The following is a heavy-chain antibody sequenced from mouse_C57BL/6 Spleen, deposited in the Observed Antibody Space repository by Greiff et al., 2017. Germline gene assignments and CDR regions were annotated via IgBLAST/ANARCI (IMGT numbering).Heavy chain of an antibody. CDR1: GFSFNTYA. D-gene: IGHD6-1*01. CDR3: VRGGSYGYAMDY. V-gene: IGHV10-1*01. CDR2: IRSKSNNYAT. Sequence: EVQVVESGGGLVQPKGSLKLSCAASGFSFNTYAMNWVRQAPGKGLEWVARIRSKSNNYATYYADSVKDRFTISRDDSESMLYLQMNNLKTEDTAMYYCVRGGSYGYAMDYWGQGTSVTVSS. J-gene: IGHJ4*01.